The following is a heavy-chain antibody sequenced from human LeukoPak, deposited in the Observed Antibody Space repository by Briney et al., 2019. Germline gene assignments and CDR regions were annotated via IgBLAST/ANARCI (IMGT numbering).Heavy chain of an antibody. V-gene: IGHV3-33*01. CDR3: ARDLGLRLGELSSPPDY. CDR1: GFTFSSYG. CDR2: IWYDGSNK. D-gene: IGHD3-16*02. J-gene: IGHJ4*02. Sequence: GGSLRLSCAASGFTFSSYGMHWVRQAPGKGLERVAVIWYDGSNKYYADSVKGRFTISRDNSKNTLYLQMNSLRAEDTAVYYCARDLGLRLGELSSPPDYWGQGTLVTVSS.